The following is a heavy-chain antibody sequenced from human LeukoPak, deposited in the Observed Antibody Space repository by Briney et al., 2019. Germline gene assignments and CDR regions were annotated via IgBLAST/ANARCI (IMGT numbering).Heavy chain of an antibody. V-gene: IGHV3-30*03. D-gene: IGHD2-15*01. J-gene: IGHJ4*02. Sequence: GGSLRLSCAASGFTFTSNWMSWVRQAPGKGLEWVAVISYDGSNKYYADSVKGRFTISRDNSKNTLYLQMNSLRAEDTAVYYCARVTGGGYFDYWGQGTLVTVSS. CDR1: GFTFTSNW. CDR3: ARVTGGGYFDY. CDR2: ISYDGSNK.